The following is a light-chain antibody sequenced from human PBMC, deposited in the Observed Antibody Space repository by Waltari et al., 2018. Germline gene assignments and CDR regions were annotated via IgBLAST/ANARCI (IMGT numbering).Light chain of an antibody. Sequence: IVMTQSPATLSVSPGERPTLSCRASQSVRSNLAWYQQKPGQAPRLLIYDASTRATGVPARFSGSGSGTDFTLKISRVEAEDVGVYYCMQALMYTFGQGTKLEIK. CDR1: QSVRSN. CDR3: MQALMYT. CDR2: DAS. V-gene: IGKV3-15*01. J-gene: IGKJ2*01.